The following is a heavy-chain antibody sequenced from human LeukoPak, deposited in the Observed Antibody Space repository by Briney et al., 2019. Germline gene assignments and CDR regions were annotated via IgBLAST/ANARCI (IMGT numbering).Heavy chain of an antibody. D-gene: IGHD6-6*01. CDR2: ISTYNGDT. CDR1: GYTFTNYG. Sequence: ASVKVSYKASGYTFTNYGISWVRQAPGQGLEWMGWISTYNGDTFFGQKFQGRVTITADESTSTAYMELSSLRSEDTAVYYCARIGYSSSSEKGDYWGQGTLVTVSS. V-gene: IGHV1-18*01. CDR3: ARIGYSSSSEKGDY. J-gene: IGHJ4*02.